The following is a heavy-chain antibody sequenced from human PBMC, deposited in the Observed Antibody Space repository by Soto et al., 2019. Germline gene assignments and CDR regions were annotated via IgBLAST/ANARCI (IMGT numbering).Heavy chain of an antibody. CDR3: AAAAIPVAGRHPDF. CDR2: INPNNGVT. CDR1: GYMFTGFY. Sequence: ASVKVSCKASGYMFTGFYLHCVRQAPGQGLGWMGWINPNNGVTTYAKNFQGRVTMTRDSSISTAYMELGSLRSDDTAVYFCAAAAIPVAGRHPDFWGQGTVVTVSS. V-gene: IGHV1-2*02. D-gene: IGHD6-19*01. J-gene: IGHJ4*02.